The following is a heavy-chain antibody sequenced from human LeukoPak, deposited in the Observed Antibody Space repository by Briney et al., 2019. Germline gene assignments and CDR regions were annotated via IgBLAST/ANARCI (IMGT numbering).Heavy chain of an antibody. CDR1: GFTFSGSA. V-gene: IGHV3-73*01. CDR2: IRNKANSFAT. J-gene: IGHJ4*02. Sequence: GGSLRLSCAASGFTFSGSAMHWFRQASGKGLEWVGRIRNKANSFATTYAASVRGRFTISRDDSKNTAYLQMNSLKTEDTAVYYCTRNYDSSGYDYWGQGTLVTVSS. D-gene: IGHD3-22*01. CDR3: TRNYDSSGYDY.